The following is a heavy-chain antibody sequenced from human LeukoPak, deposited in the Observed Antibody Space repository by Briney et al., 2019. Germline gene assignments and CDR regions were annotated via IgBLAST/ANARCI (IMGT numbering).Heavy chain of an antibody. V-gene: IGHV7-4-1*02. CDR3: ARAVGYCSSGTCYLVY. D-gene: IGHD2-15*01. CDR2: INTDTGNP. CDR1: GYTFNRYA. J-gene: IGHJ4*02. Sequence: ASVKVSCMTSGYTFNRYAINWVRQAPGQGLEWMGWINTDTGNPTYAQGFTGRFVFSLDTSVSTAYLQISSLKAEDTAVYYCARAVGYCSSGTCYLVYWGQGTLVTVSS.